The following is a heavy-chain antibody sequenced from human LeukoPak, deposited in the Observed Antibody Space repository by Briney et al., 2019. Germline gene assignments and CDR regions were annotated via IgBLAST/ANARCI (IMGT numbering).Heavy chain of an antibody. Sequence: PSETLSLTCTVSGGTISSYYWNWIRQPPGKGLEWIGYIHSSGSTKYNPSLKSRVTISVDTSKNQFSLKLSSVTAADRAVYYCTRESRPFCPFAYWGQGVLVTVSS. CDR3: TRESRPFCPFAY. CDR1: GGTISSYY. CDR2: IHSSGST. D-gene: IGHD2-2*01. J-gene: IGHJ4*02. V-gene: IGHV4-4*08.